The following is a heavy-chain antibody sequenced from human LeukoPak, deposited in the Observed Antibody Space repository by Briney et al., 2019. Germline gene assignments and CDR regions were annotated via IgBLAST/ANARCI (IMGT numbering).Heavy chain of an antibody. J-gene: IGHJ4*02. Sequence: GESLKISCNSSGYIYTSYWIGWVRQLPGKGLEWMGIIYPGDSDTRYSPSFQGQVTISADKSISTAYLQWSSLKASDTAMYYCARLPWLRGEPDYFDYWGQGTLVTVSS. CDR1: GYIYTSYW. D-gene: IGHD1-14*01. V-gene: IGHV5-51*01. CDR2: IYPGDSDT. CDR3: ARLPWLRGEPDYFDY.